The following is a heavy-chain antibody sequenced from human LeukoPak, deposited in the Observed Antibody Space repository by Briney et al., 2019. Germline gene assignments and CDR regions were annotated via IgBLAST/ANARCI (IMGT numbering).Heavy chain of an antibody. D-gene: IGHD3-10*01. J-gene: IGHJ4*02. CDR2: IYYSGST. CDR1: GGSISSSRYY. V-gene: IGHV4-39*01. Sequence: PSETLSLTCTVSGGSISSSRYYWGWIRQPPGKGLEWIGTIYYSGSTYYNPSLKSRVTISVDTSENQFSLKLSSVTAADTAVYYCARRLYGSGIDYWGQGTLVTVSS. CDR3: ARRLYGSGIDY.